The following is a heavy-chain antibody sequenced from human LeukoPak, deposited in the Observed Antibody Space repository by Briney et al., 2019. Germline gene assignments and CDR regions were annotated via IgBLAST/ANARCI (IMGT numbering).Heavy chain of an antibody. Sequence: ASVKVSCKASGYTFTGYYMHWVRQAPGQGLEWMGWINPNSGGTNYAQKFQGRVTMTRDTSISTAYMELSRLRSDDTAVYYSARESVIAAAAHFDYWGQGTLVTVSS. CDR1: GYTFTGYY. CDR3: ARESVIAAAAHFDY. V-gene: IGHV1-2*02. CDR2: INPNSGGT. J-gene: IGHJ4*02. D-gene: IGHD6-13*01.